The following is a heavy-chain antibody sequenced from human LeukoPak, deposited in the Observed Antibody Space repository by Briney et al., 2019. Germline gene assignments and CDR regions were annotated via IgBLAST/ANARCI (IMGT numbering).Heavy chain of an antibody. D-gene: IGHD4-17*01. CDR3: ASSTVTPRVYYFDY. V-gene: IGHV4-61*02. Sequence: SETLSLTCTVSGGSISSGSYYWSWIRQPAGKGLEWIGSIYTSGSTNYNPSLKSRVTISVDTSKNQFSLKLSSVTAADTAVYYCASSTVTPRVYYFDYWGQGTLVTVSS. CDR2: IYTSGST. CDR1: GGSISSGSYY. J-gene: IGHJ4*02.